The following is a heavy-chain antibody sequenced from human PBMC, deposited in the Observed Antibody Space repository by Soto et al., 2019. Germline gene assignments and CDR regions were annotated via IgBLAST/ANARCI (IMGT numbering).Heavy chain of an antibody. J-gene: IGHJ4*02. D-gene: IGHD3-3*01. CDR3: VRGQLGGFFDY. CDR2: MNTHTDDT. V-gene: IGHV1-8*01. CDR1: GYSLTTYV. Sequence: SVNVSCKGSGYSLTTYVISWRRQAAGQGLEWMGWMNTHTDDTGYAQKFQGRVTMTRNTATNTAYMELNTLRSDDTSMYYCVRGQLGGFFDYWGQGTPVTVSS.